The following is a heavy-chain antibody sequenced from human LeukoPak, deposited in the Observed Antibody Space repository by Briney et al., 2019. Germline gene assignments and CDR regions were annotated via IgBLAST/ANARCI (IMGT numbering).Heavy chain of an antibody. CDR3: ARGSIAARPGDY. CDR1: GFTFSGYG. V-gene: IGHV3-21*01. CDR2: ISSGGTYI. Sequence: GGSLRLSCAASGFTFSGYGMDWVRQAPGKGLEWVSSISSGGTYIYYADSMKGRFTISRDNAKNSLYLQMNSLRADDTAVYCCARGSIAARPGDYWGQGTLVTVSS. J-gene: IGHJ4*02. D-gene: IGHD6-6*01.